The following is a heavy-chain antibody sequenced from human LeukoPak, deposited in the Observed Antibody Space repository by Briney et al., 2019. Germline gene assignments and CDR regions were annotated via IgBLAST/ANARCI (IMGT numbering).Heavy chain of an antibody. V-gene: IGHV3-21*01. CDR2: ISSSSSYI. CDR1: GFTLSSYS. J-gene: IGHJ4*02. D-gene: IGHD4-23*01. CDR3: ARGILLGGGSDY. Sequence: SGGSLRLSCAASGFTLSSYSMNWVRQAPGKGLEWVSSISSSSSYIYYADSVKGRFTISRDNAKNSLYLQMNSLRAEDTAVYYCARGILLGGGSDYWGQGTLVTVSS.